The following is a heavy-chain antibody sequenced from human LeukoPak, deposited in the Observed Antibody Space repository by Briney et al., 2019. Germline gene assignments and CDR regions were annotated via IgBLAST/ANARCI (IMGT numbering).Heavy chain of an antibody. J-gene: IGHJ3*02. Sequence: TGRSLRLSCAASGFTFRTYGMHWVRQAPGKGLEWVAVISYDGSNKYYADSVKGRFTISRDNSKNTLYLQMNSLRAEDTAVYYCARDKGQWLVEGAFDIWGQGTMVTVSS. CDR2: ISYDGSNK. CDR3: ARDKGQWLVEGAFDI. D-gene: IGHD6-19*01. V-gene: IGHV3-30*03. CDR1: GFTFRTYG.